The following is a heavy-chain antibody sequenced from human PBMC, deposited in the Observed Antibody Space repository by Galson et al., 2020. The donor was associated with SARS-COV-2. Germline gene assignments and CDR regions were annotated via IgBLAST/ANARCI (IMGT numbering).Heavy chain of an antibody. V-gene: IGHV1-18*01. CDR2: ISAYNGNT. CDR3: ARGYGSGTRLGDWFDP. Sequence: ASVKVSCKASGYTFTSYGISWVRQAPGQGLEWMGWISAYNGNTNYAQKLQGRVTMTTDTSTSTAYMELRSLRSDDTAVYYCARGYGSGTRLGDWFDPWGQGTLVTVSS. D-gene: IGHD3-10*01. CDR1: GYTFTSYG. J-gene: IGHJ5*02.